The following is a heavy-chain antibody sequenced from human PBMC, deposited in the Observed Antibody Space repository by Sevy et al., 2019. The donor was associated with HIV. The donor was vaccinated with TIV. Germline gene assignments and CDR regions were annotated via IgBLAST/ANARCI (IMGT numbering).Heavy chain of an antibody. CDR3: AKDRKVLLVVYAIPFDVFDI. V-gene: IGHV3-30*02. Sequence: GGSLRLSCAASGFTFSNHAMHWVRQAPGKGLEWVAFIRYDGSNEYYADSVKGRFTISRDNSKNTLYLQMNSLRPYDTAVYYCAKDRKVLLVVYAIPFDVFDIWGQGTMVTVSS. CDR2: IRYDGSNE. J-gene: IGHJ3*02. CDR1: GFTFSNHA. D-gene: IGHD2-8*02.